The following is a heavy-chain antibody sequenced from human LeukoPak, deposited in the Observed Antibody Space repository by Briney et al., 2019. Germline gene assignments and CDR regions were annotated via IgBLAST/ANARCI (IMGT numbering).Heavy chain of an antibody. V-gene: IGHV4-34*01. J-gene: IGHJ4*02. D-gene: IGHD2-15*01. Sequence: SETLSLTCAVYGGSFSGYYWSWIRQPPGKGLEWIGEINHSGSTNYNPSLKSRVTISVDTSKNQFSLKLNSVTAADTAVYYCASGSKRSVVDSWGQGTLVTVSS. CDR1: GGSFSGYY. CDR2: INHSGST. CDR3: ASGSKRSVVDS.